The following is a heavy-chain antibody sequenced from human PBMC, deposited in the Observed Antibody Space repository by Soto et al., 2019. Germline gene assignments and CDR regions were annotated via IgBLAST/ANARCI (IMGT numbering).Heavy chain of an antibody. Sequence: ASVKVSCKASGGTFSSYTISWVRQAPGQGLEWMGRIIPILGIANYAQKFQGRVTITADKSTSTAYMELSSLRSEDTAVYYCARQPEIAVAGYLDYSGQGSLVIVSS. D-gene: IGHD6-19*01. CDR2: IIPILGIA. CDR3: ARQPEIAVAGYLDY. V-gene: IGHV1-69*02. J-gene: IGHJ4*02. CDR1: GGTFSSYT.